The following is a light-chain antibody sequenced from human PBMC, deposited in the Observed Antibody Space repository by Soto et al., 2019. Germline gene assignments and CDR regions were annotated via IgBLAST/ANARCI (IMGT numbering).Light chain of an antibody. Sequence: DIQMTQSPSTLSASVGDRVTITCRASQSISSWLAWYQQKPGKAPKLLIYDASSLDSGVPSRFSGSGSGTEFTLTISSLQPDDFATYYCQQYNSYSWTVGQGTKVEIK. CDR1: QSISSW. V-gene: IGKV1-5*01. CDR2: DAS. J-gene: IGKJ1*01. CDR3: QQYNSYSWT.